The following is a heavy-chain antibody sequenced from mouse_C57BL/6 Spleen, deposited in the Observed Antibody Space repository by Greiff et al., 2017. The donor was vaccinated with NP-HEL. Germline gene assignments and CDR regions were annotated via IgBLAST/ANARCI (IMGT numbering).Heavy chain of an antibody. CDR2: ISGGGGNT. J-gene: IGHJ1*03. V-gene: IGHV5-9*01. D-gene: IGHD1-1*01. Sequence: EVQLVESGGGLVKPGGSLKLSCAASGFTFSSYTMSWVRQTPEKRLEWVATISGGGGNTYYPDSVKGRFTISRDNAKNTLYLQMRSLRSEDTALYYCARQITTVVATYWYFDVWGTGTTVTVSS. CDR1: GFTFSSYT. CDR3: ARQITTVVATYWYFDV.